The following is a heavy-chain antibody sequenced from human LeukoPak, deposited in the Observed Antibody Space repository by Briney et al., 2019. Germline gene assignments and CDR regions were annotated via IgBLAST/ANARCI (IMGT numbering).Heavy chain of an antibody. J-gene: IGHJ4*02. D-gene: IGHD5-18*01. V-gene: IGHV4-59*01. CDR3: ARGFGYSYGYEY. CDR1: GDSISGYY. CDR2: IYYSGTT. Sequence: SETLSPTCTVSGDSISGYYWSWIRQPPGKGLEWIGYIYYSGTTNYNPSLKSRLTMSLDTSKNQFSLKLSSVTAADTAVYFCARGFGYSYGYEYWGQGALVTVSS.